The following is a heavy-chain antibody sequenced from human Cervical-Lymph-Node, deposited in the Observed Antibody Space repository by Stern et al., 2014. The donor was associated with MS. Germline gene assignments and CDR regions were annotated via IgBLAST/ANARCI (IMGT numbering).Heavy chain of an antibody. D-gene: IGHD3-16*01. CDR3: ARERDNSYAFDS. V-gene: IGHV1-69*01. CDR1: GGTFSTSV. J-gene: IGHJ4*02. CDR2: ISPMFGRA. Sequence: QVQLVQSGAEMRKPGSSVRVSCQASGGTFSTSVISWLRQAPGQGLEWMGGISPMFGRANYAQKFQGSVTITADESTSTVYMGLTSLRSEDTGVYYCARERDNSYAFDSWGQGTLLTVSS.